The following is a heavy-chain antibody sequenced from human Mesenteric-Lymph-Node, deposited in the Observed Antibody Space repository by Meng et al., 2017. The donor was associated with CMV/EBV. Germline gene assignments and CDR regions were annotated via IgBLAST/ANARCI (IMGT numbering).Heavy chain of an antibody. CDR3: ARGVPARGYFFYYGMDV. D-gene: IGHD6-6*01. Sequence: GGLLRSPCPPFGSTFSSHAMHWSRQAPGKGLDWVAVISYVETNKYYAGSVKGRFTISRDTSNDTLYLQMASLRPEDTAVYYCARGVPARGYFFYYGMDVWGQETTVTVSS. V-gene: IGHV3-30-3*01. CDR1: GSTFSSHA. J-gene: IGHJ6*02. CDR2: ISYVETNK.